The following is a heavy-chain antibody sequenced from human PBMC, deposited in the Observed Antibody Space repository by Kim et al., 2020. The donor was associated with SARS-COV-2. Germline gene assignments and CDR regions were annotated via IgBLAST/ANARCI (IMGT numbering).Heavy chain of an antibody. CDR3: ARDRIGGHGAFDV. J-gene: IGHJ3*01. CDR1: GFSFSSHS. Sequence: GGSLRHSCAASGFSFSSHSMLWVRQAPGEGLECVALISHDGSLNYYLDSVKGRFTISRDNSKNTLYLQLNSLSAEDTAVYYCARDRIGGHGAFDVWGQGT. V-gene: IGHV3-30*04. CDR2: ISHDGSLN.